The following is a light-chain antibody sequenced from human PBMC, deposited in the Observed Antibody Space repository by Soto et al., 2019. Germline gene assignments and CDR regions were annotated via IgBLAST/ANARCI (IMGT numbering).Light chain of an antibody. J-gene: IGKJ4*01. V-gene: IGKV3-11*01. CDR1: QKIGTF. Sequence: EIVLTQSPATLSLSPGERATLSCRASQKIGTFLAWYQQKPGQAPRLLFYDASNRATGVPPRFSGSGSGTDFTLTISSLEPEDLAVYYCQHRFNWPHTFGGGTKVEI. CDR2: DAS. CDR3: QHRFNWPHT.